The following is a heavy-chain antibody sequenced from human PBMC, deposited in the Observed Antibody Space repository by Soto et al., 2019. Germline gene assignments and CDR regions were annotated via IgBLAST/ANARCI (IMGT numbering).Heavy chain of an antibody. J-gene: IGHJ4*02. CDR2: ISPFNGNI. CDR1: GYTFINYG. V-gene: IGHV1-18*01. Sequence: SVKVSFKASGYTFINYGISWVRQAPGQGLEWMGWISPFNGNIKYGQKFQGRVTMTTDTSTSIAYMELTSLRSDDTAVYYCAKEEDSQTLDYWGQGTLVTVSS. CDR3: AKEEDSQTLDY.